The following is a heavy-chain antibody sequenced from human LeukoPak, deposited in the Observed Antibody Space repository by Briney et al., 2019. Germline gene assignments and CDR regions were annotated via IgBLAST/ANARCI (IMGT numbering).Heavy chain of an antibody. CDR1: GGSISSYY. D-gene: IGHD5-24*01. CDR2: IYYSGST. Sequence: SETLSLTCTVSGGSISSYYWSWIRQPPGKGLEWIGYIYYSGSTNYNPSLKSRVTISVDTSKNQSSLKLSCVTAADTAVYYCARGGTRVDGYNPIFDYWGQGTLVTVSS. V-gene: IGHV4-59*01. J-gene: IGHJ4*02. CDR3: ARGGTRVDGYNPIFDY.